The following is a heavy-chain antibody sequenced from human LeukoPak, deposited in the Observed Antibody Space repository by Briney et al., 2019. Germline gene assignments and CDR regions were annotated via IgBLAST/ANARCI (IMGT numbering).Heavy chain of an antibody. J-gene: IGHJ4*02. Sequence: ASVKVSCKASGYSFTHYNMQWLRQAPGQGLEWMGWINPNSGGTNYAQKFQGRVTMTRDTSISTAYMELSRLRSDDTAVYYCARDGHFDDWGQGTLVTVSS. CDR1: GYSFTHYN. CDR3: ARDGHFDD. CDR2: INPNSGGT. V-gene: IGHV1-2*02.